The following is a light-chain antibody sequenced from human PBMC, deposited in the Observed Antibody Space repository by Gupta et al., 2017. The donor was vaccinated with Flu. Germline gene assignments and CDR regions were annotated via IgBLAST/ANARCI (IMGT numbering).Light chain of an antibody. CDR3: QQRYTWPLA. V-gene: IGKV3-11*01. CDR2: DAS. Sequence: GERATLSCRASQSVSSYLAWYQQKPGQAPRLFIYDASNRATGIPARFSGSGSGTDFTLTISSLEPEDFAVYYCQQRYTWPLAFGGGTKVEIK. J-gene: IGKJ4*01. CDR1: QSVSSY.